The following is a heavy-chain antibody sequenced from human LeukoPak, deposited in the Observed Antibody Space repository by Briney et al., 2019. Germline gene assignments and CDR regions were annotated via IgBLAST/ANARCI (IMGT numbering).Heavy chain of an antibody. D-gene: IGHD3-10*01. J-gene: IGHJ4*02. CDR1: GFTFSSYS. V-gene: IGHV3-48*01. CDR3: ASPHYYGSGFFDY. Sequence: GGSLRLSCAASGFTFSSYSMNWVRQAPGKGLEWVSYISSSSTIYYADSVKGRFTISRDNAKNSLYLQMNSLRAEDTAVYYCASPHYYGSGFFDYWGQGTLVTVSS. CDR2: ISSSSTI.